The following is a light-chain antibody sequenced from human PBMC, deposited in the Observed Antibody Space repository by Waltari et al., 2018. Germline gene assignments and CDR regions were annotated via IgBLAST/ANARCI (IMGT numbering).Light chain of an antibody. CDR1: QSISSY. CDR3: QQSYSTPQT. J-gene: IGKJ1*01. V-gene: IGKV1-39*01. CDR2: AAS. Sequence: DIQMTQSPSYLSASVGDRVTITCRASQSISSYLNWYQQKPGKAPKLLIYAASSLQSGVPSRFGGSGSGTDFTLTISRLQPEDFATYYCQQSYSTPQTFGQGTKVEIK.